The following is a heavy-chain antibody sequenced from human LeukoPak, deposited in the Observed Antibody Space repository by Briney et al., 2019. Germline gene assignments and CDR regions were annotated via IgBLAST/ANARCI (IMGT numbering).Heavy chain of an antibody. D-gene: IGHD3-22*01. CDR1: GGAITGSSYY. J-gene: IGHJ4*02. CDR3: ARQYYDSTGYYYFDY. CDR2: LYYSRSI. Sequence: SSETLSLTCTVSGGAITGSSYYWGWIRQSPGKGLEWIGSLYYSRSIYYNPSLKSRVSMSADTSKNQFSLKLNSLTAADRAVYYCARQYYDSTGYYYFDYWDQGTLVTVSS. V-gene: IGHV4-39*01.